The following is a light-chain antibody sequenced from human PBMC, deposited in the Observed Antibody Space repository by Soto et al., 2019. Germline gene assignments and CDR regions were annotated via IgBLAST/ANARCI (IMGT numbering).Light chain of an antibody. Sequence: QSALTQPLSVSGTPGQRVTISCSGGNSNIGSNIVSWYQLLPGTAPKLLISNNSQRPSGVPDRFSGSKSDTSASLTISGLQSEDEADYYCAAWDDRLMDVRFGGGTQLTVL. CDR3: AAWDDRLMDVR. CDR1: NSNIGSNI. J-gene: IGLJ2*01. CDR2: NNS. V-gene: IGLV1-44*01.